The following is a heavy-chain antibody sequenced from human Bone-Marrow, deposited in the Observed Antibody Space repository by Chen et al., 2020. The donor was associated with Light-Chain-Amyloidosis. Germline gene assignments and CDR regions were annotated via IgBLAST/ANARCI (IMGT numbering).Heavy chain of an antibody. CDR2: IKNSGST. CDR3: AKSLYCGGDCA. CDR1: GGSFSDYY. J-gene: IGHJ5*02. Sequence: QVQLQQWGAGLLRPSETLALTCAVYGGSFSDYYWSWIRQSPGKGLEWIGEIKNSGSTKYNPSLKSRVSMSLDTSTNQFSLKLSSVTAADTAIYYCAKSLYCGGDCAWGQGTLVTVSS. V-gene: IGHV4-34*02. D-gene: IGHD2-21*02.